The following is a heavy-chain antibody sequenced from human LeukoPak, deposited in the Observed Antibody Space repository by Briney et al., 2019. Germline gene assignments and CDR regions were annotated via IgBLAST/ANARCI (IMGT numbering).Heavy chain of an antibody. J-gene: IGHJ4*02. CDR1: GFTFSSYS. CDR2: ISSSSTI. CDR3: ARVTYGGNSD. D-gene: IGHD4-23*01. Sequence: PGGSLRLSCAASGFTFSSYSMNWVRQAPGKGLEWVSYISSSSTIYYADSVKGRFTISRDNAKNSLYLQMNSLRAEDTAVYYCARVTYGGNSDWGQGTLVTVSS. V-gene: IGHV3-48*01.